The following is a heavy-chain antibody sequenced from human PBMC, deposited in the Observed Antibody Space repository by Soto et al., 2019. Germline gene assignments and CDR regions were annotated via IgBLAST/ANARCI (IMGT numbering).Heavy chain of an antibody. D-gene: IGHD6-19*01. CDR3: ARGGSGWYWTFAY. V-gene: IGHV3-66*01. CDR2: IHSGGNT. J-gene: IGHJ4*02. Sequence: EVQLVESGGGLVQPGGSLRLSCAASGFTVSSIYMSWVRQAPGKGLEWVSIIHSGGNTHYADSVKGKFTISRDNSKPTLYRQMNSLTAEDTAVYYCARGGSGWYWTFAYWGQGTLVTVSS. CDR1: GFTVSSIY.